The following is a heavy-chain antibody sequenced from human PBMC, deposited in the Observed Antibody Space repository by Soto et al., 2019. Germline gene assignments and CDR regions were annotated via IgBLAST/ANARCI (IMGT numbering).Heavy chain of an antibody. CDR2: ISGSGGST. D-gene: IGHD5-18*01. Sequence: PGGSLRLSCAASGFTFSSYAMSWVRQAPGKGLEWVSAISGSGGSTYYADSVKGRFTISRDNSKNTLYLQMNSLRAEDTAVYYCAKDMPRGHSYGRPYNWFDPWGQGTLVTVSS. J-gene: IGHJ5*02. CDR3: AKDMPRGHSYGRPYNWFDP. CDR1: GFTFSSYA. V-gene: IGHV3-23*01.